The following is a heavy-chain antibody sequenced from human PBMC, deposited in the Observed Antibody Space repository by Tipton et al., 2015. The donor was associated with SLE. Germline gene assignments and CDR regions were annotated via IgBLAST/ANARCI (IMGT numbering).Heavy chain of an antibody. CDR3: ARGGRLVEGPMDV. Sequence: LRLSCTVSGGSISSGSYYWSWIRQPAGKGLEWIGRIYTSGSTNYNPSLKSRVTISVDTSKNQFSLKLSSVTAADTAVYYCARGGRLVEGPMDVWGKGTTVTVSS. D-gene: IGHD6-19*01. J-gene: IGHJ6*03. V-gene: IGHV4-61*02. CDR2: IYTSGST. CDR1: GGSISSGSYY.